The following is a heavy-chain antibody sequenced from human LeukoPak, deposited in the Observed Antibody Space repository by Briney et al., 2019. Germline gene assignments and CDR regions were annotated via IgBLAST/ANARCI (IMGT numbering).Heavy chain of an antibody. J-gene: IGHJ6*02. V-gene: IGHV3-53*01. Sequence: PGGSLRLSCAASGFTVSSNCMSWVRQAPGKGLERVSVINTDGSTYYADSVKGRFTISRDNSKNTLYLQMNSLRAEDMAVYYCARALAYCGGDCYTDYYYDMDVWGQGTTVTVSS. CDR3: ARALAYCGGDCYTDYYYDMDV. D-gene: IGHD2-21*02. CDR2: INTDGST. CDR1: GFTVSSNC.